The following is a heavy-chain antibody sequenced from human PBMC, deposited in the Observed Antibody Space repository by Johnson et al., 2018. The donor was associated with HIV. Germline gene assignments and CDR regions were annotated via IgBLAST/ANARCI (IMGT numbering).Heavy chain of an antibody. J-gene: IGHJ3*02. Sequence: LVESGGGVVQPGRSMRLSCIASGFTFSRCGMHWVRQAPGKGLEWVSFISSSGSTIYYSDSVKGRFTISRDNSKNTLYLQMNSLRAEDTAVYYCARDSRIGTMVLLSDAFDIWGQGTMVTVSS. D-gene: IGHD3-10*01. CDR2: ISSSGSTI. CDR1: GFTFSRCG. V-gene: IGHV3-48*01. CDR3: ARDSRIGTMVLLSDAFDI.